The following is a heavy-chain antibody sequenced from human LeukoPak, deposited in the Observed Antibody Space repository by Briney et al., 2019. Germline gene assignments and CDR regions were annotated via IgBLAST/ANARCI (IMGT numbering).Heavy chain of an antibody. V-gene: IGHV3-23*01. Sequence: GGSLRLSCAASGFTFSSYAMSWVRQAPGKGLEWVSAISGSGGSTYSADSVKGRFTISRDNSKNTLYLQMNSLRAEDTAVYYCARDSSSGWSNGDYWGQGTLVTVSS. D-gene: IGHD6-19*01. CDR2: ISGSGGST. CDR1: GFTFSSYA. CDR3: ARDSSSGWSNGDY. J-gene: IGHJ4*02.